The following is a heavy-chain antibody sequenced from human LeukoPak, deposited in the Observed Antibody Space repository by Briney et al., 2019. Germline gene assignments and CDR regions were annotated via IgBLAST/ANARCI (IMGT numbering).Heavy chain of an antibody. Sequence: GESLKISFQGSGYRFTSYWIGWVRPMPGKGLEWMGIIYPGDSDTRYSPSFQGQVTISADKSISTAYLQWSSLKASDTAMYYCARLHALDYGDSFGYWGQGTLVTVSS. CDR3: ARLHALDYGDSFGY. D-gene: IGHD4-17*01. CDR2: IYPGDSDT. J-gene: IGHJ4*02. CDR1: GYRFTSYW. V-gene: IGHV5-51*01.